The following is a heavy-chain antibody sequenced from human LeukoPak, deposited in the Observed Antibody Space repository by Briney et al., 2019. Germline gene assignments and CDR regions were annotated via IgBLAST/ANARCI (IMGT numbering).Heavy chain of an antibody. CDR1: GYPFISFG. CDR3: ARDTMIVVVMSRALDY. Sequence: GASVKVSCKAAGYPFISFGISWVRQAPGQGLEWMGWISAYNGKTEFAQRFQDRVTMTTDTSTTTAYMELRSLRSDDTAMYYCARDTMIVVVMSRALDYWGQGTLVTVSS. D-gene: IGHD3-22*01. CDR2: ISAYNGKT. J-gene: IGHJ4*02. V-gene: IGHV1-18*01.